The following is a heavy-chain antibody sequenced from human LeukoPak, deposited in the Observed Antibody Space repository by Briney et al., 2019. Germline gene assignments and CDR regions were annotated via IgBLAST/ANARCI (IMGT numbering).Heavy chain of an antibody. CDR2: IYYSGST. CDR1: GGSISSSSYY. V-gene: IGHV4-39*01. D-gene: IGHD4-23*01. Sequence: SSETLSLTCTVSGGSISSSSYYWGWIRQPPGKGLEWIGSIYYSGSTYYNPSLKSRVTISVDTSKNQFSLKLSSVTAADTAVYYCARPAGYGGNSRDWFDPWGQGTLVTVSS. J-gene: IGHJ5*02. CDR3: ARPAGYGGNSRDWFDP.